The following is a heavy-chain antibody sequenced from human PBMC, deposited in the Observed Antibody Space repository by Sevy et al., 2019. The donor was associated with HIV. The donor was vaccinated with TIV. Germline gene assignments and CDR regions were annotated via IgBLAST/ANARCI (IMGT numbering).Heavy chain of an antibody. CDR3: ARVAGGENYDYGIDV. D-gene: IGHD6-19*01. J-gene: IGHJ6*02. Sequence: SETLSLTCTVSGGSITSSGHYWGWIRQSPGKGLEWIGAVYYVGNSYANPSLTCRVTISADTSKNLFSLSLTSLTAADTAIYYCARVAGGENYDYGIDVWGLGTSVTASS. CDR2: VYYVGNS. V-gene: IGHV4-39*01. CDR1: GGSITSSGHY.